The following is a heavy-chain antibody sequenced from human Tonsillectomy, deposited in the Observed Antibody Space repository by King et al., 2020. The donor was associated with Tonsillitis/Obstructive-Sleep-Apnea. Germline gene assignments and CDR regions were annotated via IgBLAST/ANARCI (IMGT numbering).Heavy chain of an antibody. Sequence: VQLVESGGGVVQPGRSLRLSCAASGFTFSSYDIHWVRQAPGKGLEWVAAISYDGSNKYYADSVKGPFTIFSDNSKNTLYLQMNSLRAADTAVFYCARDWERSFDYWGQGTLVTVSS. J-gene: IGHJ4*01. V-gene: IGHV3-30*01. CDR1: GFTFSSYD. CDR3: ARDWERSFDY. D-gene: IGHD1-1*01. CDR2: ISYDGSNK.